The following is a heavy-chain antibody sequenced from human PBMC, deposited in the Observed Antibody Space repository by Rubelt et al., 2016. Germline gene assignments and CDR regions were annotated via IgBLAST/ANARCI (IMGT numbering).Heavy chain of an antibody. CDR1: GGSISRYY. CDR3: ARARYSSSWYNY. Sequence: QVQLQESGPGLVKSSETLSLTCTVSGGSISRYYWSWIRQPPGKGLEWIGYIYYSGTTKYNPSLKSRVPLSVDTSKNQFSLKLSSVTAADTAVYYCARARYSSSWYNYWGQGTLVTVSS. CDR2: IYYSGTT. D-gene: IGHD6-13*01. V-gene: IGHV4-59*01. J-gene: IGHJ4*02.